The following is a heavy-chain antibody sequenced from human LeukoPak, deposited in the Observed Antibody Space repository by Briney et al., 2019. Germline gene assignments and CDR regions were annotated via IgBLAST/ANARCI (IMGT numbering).Heavy chain of an antibody. CDR2: IIPIFGTA. Sequence: ASVKVSCKASGGTFSSYTINWVRQAPGQGLEWMGGIIPIFGTACYAQKFQGRVTITADESTSTAYMELSSLRSEDTAVYYCATGYPLYGSGSYPLDYWGQGTLVTVSS. V-gene: IGHV1-69*13. J-gene: IGHJ4*02. D-gene: IGHD3-10*01. CDR1: GGTFSSYT. CDR3: ATGYPLYGSGSYPLDY.